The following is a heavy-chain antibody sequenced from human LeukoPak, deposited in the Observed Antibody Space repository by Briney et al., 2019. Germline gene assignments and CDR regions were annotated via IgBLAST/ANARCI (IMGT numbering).Heavy chain of an antibody. V-gene: IGHV4/OR15-8*02. CDR2: ISLAGQT. J-gene: IGHJ4*02. CDR1: GGSISGTNW. D-gene: IGHD1-26*01. Sequence: SETLSLTCGVSGGSISGTNWWSWVRQPPGQGLEWIGEISLAGQTNYNPSLNGRVTMSLDKSSNQLSLHLTSVTAADTATYFCSRESGPFCPFGYWGQRTLVIVSS. CDR3: SRESGPFCPFGY.